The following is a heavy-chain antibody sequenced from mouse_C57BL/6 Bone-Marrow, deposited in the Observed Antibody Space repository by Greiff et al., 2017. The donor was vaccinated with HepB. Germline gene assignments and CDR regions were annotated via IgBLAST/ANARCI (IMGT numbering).Heavy chain of an antibody. CDR3: TRQSPSYYYGLYYYAMDY. J-gene: IGHJ4*01. D-gene: IGHD1-1*01. Sequence: QVQLKESGAELVRPGASVTLSCKASGYTFTDYEMHWVKQTPVHGLEWIGAIDPETGGTAYNQKCKGKAILTADKSSSTAYMELRSLTSEDSAVYYCTRQSPSYYYGLYYYAMDYWGQGTSVTVSS. CDR1: GYTFTDYE. V-gene: IGHV1-15*01. CDR2: IDPETGGT.